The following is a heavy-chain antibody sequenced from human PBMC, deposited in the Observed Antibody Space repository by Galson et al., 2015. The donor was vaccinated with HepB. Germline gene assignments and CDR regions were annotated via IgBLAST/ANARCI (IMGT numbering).Heavy chain of an antibody. CDR2: LKPEDGEM. D-gene: IGHD3-10*01. Sequence: SVKVSCKVSGYTLTELSVHWVRQAPGKGLEWMGGLKPEDGEMIYAQKFQGKVTMTEDTSTDTTYMELSSLTSEDTAVYYCAAYGVRGIIEGSCDFWGQGSLVTVSS. J-gene: IGHJ4*02. V-gene: IGHV1-24*01. CDR1: GYTLTELS. CDR3: AAYGVRGIIEGSCDF.